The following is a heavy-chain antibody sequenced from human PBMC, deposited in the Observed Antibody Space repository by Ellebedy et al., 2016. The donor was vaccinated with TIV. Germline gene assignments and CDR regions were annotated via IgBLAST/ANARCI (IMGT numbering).Heavy chain of an antibody. CDR3: ARGGSSGYHPHYYYYYGMDV. CDR2: ISSSSSYI. Sequence: GESLKISCAASGFTFSSYSMNWVRQAPGKGLEWVSSISSSSSYIYYADSVKGRFTISRDNSKNTLYLQMNSLRAEDTAVYYCARGGSSGYHPHYYYYYGMDVWGQGTTVIVSS. J-gene: IGHJ6*02. CDR1: GFTFSSYS. V-gene: IGHV3-21*04. D-gene: IGHD3-22*01.